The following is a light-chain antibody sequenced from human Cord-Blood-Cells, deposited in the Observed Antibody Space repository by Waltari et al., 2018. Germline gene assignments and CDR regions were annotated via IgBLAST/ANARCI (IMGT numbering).Light chain of an antibody. V-gene: IGLV5-45*02. Sequence: QAVLTQPSSLSASPGASASLTCTLRSGINVGTYRIYWYNPKPGSPPQYLLRYKSDSDKQQGSGVPSRFSGSKDASANAGILLISGLQSEDEADYYCMIWHSSAWVFGGGTKLTVL. CDR1: SGINVGTYR. J-gene: IGLJ3*02. CDR2: YKSDSDK. CDR3: MIWHSSAWV.